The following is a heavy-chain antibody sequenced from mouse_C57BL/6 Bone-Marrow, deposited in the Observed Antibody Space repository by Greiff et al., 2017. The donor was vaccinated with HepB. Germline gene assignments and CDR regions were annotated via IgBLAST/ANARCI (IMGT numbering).Heavy chain of an antibody. D-gene: IGHD1-1*01. CDR3: ARCHCGSSSDYFDY. J-gene: IGHJ2*01. CDR2: IDPSDSYT. V-gene: IGHV1-50*01. CDR1: GYTFTSYW. Sequence: QVQLKQPGAELVKPGASVKLSCKASGYTFTSYWMQWVKQRPGQGLEWIGEIDPSDSYTNYNQKFKGKATLTVDNSSSTAYMQLSSLTSEDSAVYYCARCHCGSSSDYFDYWGQGTTLTVSS.